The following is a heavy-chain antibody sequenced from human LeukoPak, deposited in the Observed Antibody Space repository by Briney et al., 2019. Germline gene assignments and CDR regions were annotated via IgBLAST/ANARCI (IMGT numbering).Heavy chain of an antibody. D-gene: IGHD2-15*01. CDR1: GYTFTSYG. J-gene: IGHJ2*01. V-gene: IGHV1-18*01. CDR2: ISAYNGNT. Sequence: ASVKVSCKASGYTFTSYGINWVRQAPGQGLEWMGWISAYNGNTDYAQKFQDRVTMTTDTSTSTAYMELRSLRSDDTAVYYCARDTATGYFELWGRGTLVTVSS. CDR3: ARDTATGYFEL.